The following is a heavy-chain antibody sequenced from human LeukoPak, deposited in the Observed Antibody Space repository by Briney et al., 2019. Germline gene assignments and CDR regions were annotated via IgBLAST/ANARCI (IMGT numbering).Heavy chain of an antibody. D-gene: IGHD4-11*01. CDR2: IWNDGSDK. CDR3: AKDAERGFDFSNSLES. J-gene: IGHJ4*02. Sequence: GGSLRLSCATSGFTFSHYAMHWVRQVPGKGLEWVAVIWNDGSDKYYGDSVKGRFTISRDNSEKTVYLQMNTLRVEDTAVYYCAKDAERGFDFSNSLESWGQGTLVTVSS. CDR1: GFTFSHYA. V-gene: IGHV3-33*03.